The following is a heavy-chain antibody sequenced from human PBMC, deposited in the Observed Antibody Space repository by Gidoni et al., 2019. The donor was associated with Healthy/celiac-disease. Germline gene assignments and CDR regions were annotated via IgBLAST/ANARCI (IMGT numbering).Heavy chain of an antibody. J-gene: IGHJ4*02. CDR1: GYTFTGYY. CDR2: INPNSGGT. D-gene: IGHD2-2*01. CDR3: ARVGGPVVPAAPSFDY. V-gene: IGHV1-2*02. Sequence: QVQLVQSGAEVKKPGASVKVSCKASGYTFTGYYMHWVRQAPGQGLEWMGWINPNSGGTNYAQKFQGRVTMTRDTSISTAYMELSRLRSDDTAVYYCARVGGPVVPAAPSFDYWGQGTLVTVSS.